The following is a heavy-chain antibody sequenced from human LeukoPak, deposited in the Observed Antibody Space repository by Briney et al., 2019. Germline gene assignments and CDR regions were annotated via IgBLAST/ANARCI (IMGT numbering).Heavy chain of an antibody. J-gene: IGHJ4*02. Sequence: KPSETLSLTCAVYGGSLSGYYWSWIRQPPGKGLEWIGEINQSGGTNYNPSLKSRVSISVDTSKSQFSLKLSSVTAADTAVYYCARSWGRAVAGNFYWGRGTPVTVSS. V-gene: IGHV4-34*01. CDR1: GGSLSGYY. D-gene: IGHD6-19*01. CDR3: ARSWGRAVAGNFY. CDR2: INQSGGT.